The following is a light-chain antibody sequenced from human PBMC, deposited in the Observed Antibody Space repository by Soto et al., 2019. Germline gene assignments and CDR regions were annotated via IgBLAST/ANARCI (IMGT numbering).Light chain of an antibody. CDR1: QSISNH. CDR3: QVYGSSPLNLT. Sequence: DIQMTQSPSSLSASVEDRVIITCRASQSISNHLNWYQQKPGKAPKLLIFAASSLQSGVPSRFSGSRSGPDFTLTISSLESEDFAVYYCQVYGSSPLNLTFGPGTKVDIK. J-gene: IGKJ1*01. CDR2: AAS. V-gene: IGKV1-39*02.